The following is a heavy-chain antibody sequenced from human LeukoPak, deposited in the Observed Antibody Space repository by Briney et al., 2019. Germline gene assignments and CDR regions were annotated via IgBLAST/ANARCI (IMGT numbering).Heavy chain of an antibody. CDR3: ARPRIVGATDAFDV. CDR1: GGSLTSSTNY. Sequence: PSETLSLTCTVSGGSLTSSTNYWGWIRQPPGKGLESIVSIYYNGRTYYNPSLKSRVTISVDTSKNQFSLNLNSVTAADTAVYYCARPRIVGATDAFDVWGQGTVVSVSS. CDR2: IYYNGRT. V-gene: IGHV4-39*01. D-gene: IGHD1-26*01. J-gene: IGHJ3*01.